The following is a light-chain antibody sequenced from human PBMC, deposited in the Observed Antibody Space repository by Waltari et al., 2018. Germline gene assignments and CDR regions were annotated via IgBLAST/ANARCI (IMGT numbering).Light chain of an antibody. V-gene: IGKV4-1*01. J-gene: IGKJ1*01. Sequence: DIVMTQSPAPLAVSLGERATIHCKPSQNVLYSANNRNYLAWYQQSPGQPPKLLIYWASTRESGVPDRFSGSGSGTDFTLTISSLQAEDVAVYYCQQYYSSPWAFGQGTKVEI. CDR1: QNVLYSANNRNY. CDR3: QQYYSSPWA. CDR2: WAS.